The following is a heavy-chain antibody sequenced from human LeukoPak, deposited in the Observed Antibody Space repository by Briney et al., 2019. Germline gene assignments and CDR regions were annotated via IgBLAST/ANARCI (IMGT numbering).Heavy chain of an antibody. CDR3: VKGSYWWPVTNFDY. V-gene: IGHV3-64D*06. CDR2: ISSNGGST. CDR1: GFTFSSYA. J-gene: IGHJ4*02. Sequence: PGGSLRLSCSASGFTFSSYAMHWVRQAPGKGLEYVSAISSNGGSTYYADSVKGRFTISRDNSKNTLYLQMGSLRAEDTAVYYCVKGSYWWPVTNFDYWGQGTLVTVSS. D-gene: IGHD2-8*02.